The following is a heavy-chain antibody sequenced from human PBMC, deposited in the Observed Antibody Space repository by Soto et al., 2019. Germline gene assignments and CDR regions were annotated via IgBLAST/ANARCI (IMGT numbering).Heavy chain of an antibody. CDR1: GGTISGYY. V-gene: IGHV4-4*07. D-gene: IGHD3-3*01. CDR2: IYSSGNT. J-gene: IGHJ5*02. CDR3: ARGQRFSDWFDP. Sequence: LSLTCSVSGGTISGYYWTWIRQPAGKGLEWIGRIYSSGNTKYNPSLQSRVTMSLDTSNNQFSLRLTSVTAADTAVYYCARGQRFSDWFDPWGPGTLVTVS.